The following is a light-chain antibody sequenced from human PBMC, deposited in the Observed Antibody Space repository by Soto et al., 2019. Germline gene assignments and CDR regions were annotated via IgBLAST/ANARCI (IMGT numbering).Light chain of an antibody. J-gene: IGKJ4*01. CDR1: QSVTSN. Sequence: EIVMTQSPATLSVSPGERATLSCRASQSVTSNFAWYQQKPGQAPRLLMYGVSTRATGIPARFCGSGSATDCTLTISSLQSEDVAVYYCQQYSQCPLTFGGGTKVEIK. CDR3: QQYSQCPLT. CDR2: GVS. V-gene: IGKV3-15*01.